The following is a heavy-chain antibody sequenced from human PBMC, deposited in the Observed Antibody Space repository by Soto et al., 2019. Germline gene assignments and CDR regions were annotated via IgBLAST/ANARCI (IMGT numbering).Heavy chain of an antibody. Sequence: GGSLRLSCAASGFDFSNYGMNWVRQAPGERLEWLSYIASSSSVIYYTDSVKDRFTVSRDDAKNSLYLRMNSLRDEDTAVYYCARAALHGYDYWGQGTLVTVSS. CDR3: ARAALHGYDY. J-gene: IGHJ4*02. CDR1: GFDFSNYG. V-gene: IGHV3-48*02. CDR2: IASSSSVI. D-gene: IGHD5-18*01.